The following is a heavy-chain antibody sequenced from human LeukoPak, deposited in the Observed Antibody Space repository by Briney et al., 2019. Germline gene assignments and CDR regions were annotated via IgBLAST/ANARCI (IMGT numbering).Heavy chain of an antibody. J-gene: IGHJ6*03. CDR3: ARVKPYDFYYYYMDV. CDR1: GGSISSYY. D-gene: IGHD3-3*01. V-gene: IGHV4-59*01. Sequence: SETLSLTCTVSGGSISSYYWSWIRQPPGKGLEWTGYIYYSGSTNYNPSLKSRVTISVDTSKNQFSLKLSSVTAADTAVYYCARVKPYDFYYYYMDVWGKGTTVTVSS. CDR2: IYYSGST.